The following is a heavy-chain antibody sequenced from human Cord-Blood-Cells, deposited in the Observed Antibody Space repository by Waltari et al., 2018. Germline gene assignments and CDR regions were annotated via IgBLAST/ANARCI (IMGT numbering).Heavy chain of an antibody. Sequence: QVQLQESRPGLVKPSETLSLTCAVSGYSISSGYYWGWIRQPPGKGLEWIGSIYHSGSTYYNPSLKSRVTISVDTSKNQFSLKLSSVTAADTAVYYCARGTGAGAFDIWGQGTMVTVSS. J-gene: IGHJ3*02. CDR3: ARGTGAGAFDI. CDR2: IYHSGST. V-gene: IGHV4-38-2*01. CDR1: GYSISSGYY. D-gene: IGHD7-27*01.